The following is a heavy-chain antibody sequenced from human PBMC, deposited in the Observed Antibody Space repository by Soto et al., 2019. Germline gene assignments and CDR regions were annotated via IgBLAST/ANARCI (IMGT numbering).Heavy chain of an antibody. CDR2: FYSSGST. V-gene: IGHV4-59*01. J-gene: IGHJ4*02. CDR3: AREGYSGYDFDY. Sequence: SETLSLTCTVSGGSISSYYWSWIRQPPGRGLGWIGFFYSSGSTNYNPSLKSRVTISVDTSKNQFSLKLSSVTAADTAVYYCAREGYSGYDFDYWGRGTLVTVSS. D-gene: IGHD5-12*01. CDR1: GGSISSYY.